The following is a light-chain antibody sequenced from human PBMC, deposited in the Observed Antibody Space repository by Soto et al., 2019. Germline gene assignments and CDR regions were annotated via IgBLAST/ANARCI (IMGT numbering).Light chain of an antibody. CDR1: QSVSSN. J-gene: IGKJ1*01. CDR2: GAS. V-gene: IGKV3-15*01. CDR3: QQYSNWPLT. Sequence: EIVMTQSPATLSVSPGERATLSCRAGQSVSSNLAWYQQKPGQAPRLLIYGASTRATGIPARFSGSGSGTEFTLTISSLQSEDFAVYYCQQYSNWPLTFGQGTKVDIK.